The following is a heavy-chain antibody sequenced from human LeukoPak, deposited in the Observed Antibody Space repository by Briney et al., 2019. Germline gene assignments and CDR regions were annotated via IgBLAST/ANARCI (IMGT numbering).Heavy chain of an antibody. J-gene: IGHJ4*02. V-gene: IGHV1-18*01. CDR1: GYTFTSYG. D-gene: IGHD3-10*01. Sequence: GASVKVSCKASGYTFTSYGISWVRQAPGQGLEWMGWISAYNGNTNYAQRLQGRVTMTTDTSTSTACMELRSLRSDDTAVYYCARWGGEFKTPFDYWGQGTLVTVSS. CDR3: ARWGGEFKTPFDY. CDR2: ISAYNGNT.